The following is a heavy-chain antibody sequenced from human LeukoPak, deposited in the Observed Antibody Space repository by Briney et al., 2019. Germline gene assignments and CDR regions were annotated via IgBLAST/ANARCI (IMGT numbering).Heavy chain of an antibody. Sequence: GESPKISCKGSGYSFTSYWIGWVRQMPGKGLEWMGIIYPGDSDTRYSPSFQGQVTISADKSISTAYLQWSSLKASDTAMYYCARSKGTYGSGSYYTYYFDYWGQGTLVTVSS. CDR3: ARSKGTYGSGSYYTYYFDY. CDR1: GYSFTSYW. V-gene: IGHV5-51*01. CDR2: IYPGDSDT. J-gene: IGHJ4*02. D-gene: IGHD3-10*01.